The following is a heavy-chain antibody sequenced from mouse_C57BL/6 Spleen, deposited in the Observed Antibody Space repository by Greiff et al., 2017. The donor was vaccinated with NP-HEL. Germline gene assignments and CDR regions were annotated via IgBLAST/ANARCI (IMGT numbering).Heavy chain of an antibody. CDR1: GYAFTNYL. D-gene: IGHD1-1*01. J-gene: IGHJ1*03. V-gene: IGHV1-54*01. CDR2: INPGSGGT. Sequence: VQLQQSGAELVRPGTSVKVSCKASGYAFTNYLIEWVKQRPGQGLAWIGVINPGSGGTNYNEKFKGKATLTADKSSSTAYMQLSSLTSEDSAVYFCASYGSSYRYFDVWGTGTTVTVSS. CDR3: ASYGSSYRYFDV.